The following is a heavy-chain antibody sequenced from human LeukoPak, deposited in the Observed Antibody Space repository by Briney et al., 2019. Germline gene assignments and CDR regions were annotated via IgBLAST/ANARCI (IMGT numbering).Heavy chain of an antibody. Sequence: GGSLRLSCAVSGLTFSGYWMHWVRQDAGKGLVWVAGISKDGGSTEYADFVKGRCTTSRDNAKNTLYLQMNSLTVDDTAVYYCTSGIGTYDYWGLGAQVTVSS. CDR3: TSGIGTYDY. CDR1: GLTFSGYW. J-gene: IGHJ4*02. D-gene: IGHD1-14*01. V-gene: IGHV3-74*03. CDR2: ISKDGGST.